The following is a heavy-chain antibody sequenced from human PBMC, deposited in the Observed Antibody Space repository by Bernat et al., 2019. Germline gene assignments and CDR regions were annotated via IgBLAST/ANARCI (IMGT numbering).Heavy chain of an antibody. CDR2: IYSGGST. J-gene: IGHJ4*02. V-gene: IGHV3-66*01. D-gene: IGHD5-18*01. Sequence: EVQLVESGGGLVQPGGSLRLSCAASGFTVSSNYMSWVRQAPGKGLAWVSVIYSGGSTYYADVVKGRFTMSRDNSRNTQYLQMNSLRAEDTAVYYCARDISTYGYGYFDYWGQGTLVTVSS. CDR3: ARDISTYGYGYFDY. CDR1: GFTVSSNY.